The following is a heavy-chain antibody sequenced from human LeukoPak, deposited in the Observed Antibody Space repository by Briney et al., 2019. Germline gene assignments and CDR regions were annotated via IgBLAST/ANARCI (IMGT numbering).Heavy chain of an antibody. J-gene: IGHJ4*02. CDR3: AKAAGATFEY. Sequence: PGGSLRLSCAASGFSFSSNATNWVRQAPGKGPEWVSVISGSGGSTYYADSVKGRVTISRDNSKNTLYLQMNSLRAEDTAVYYCAKAAGATFEYWGQGALVIVSS. D-gene: IGHD1-26*01. V-gene: IGHV3-23*01. CDR1: GFSFSSNA. CDR2: ISGSGGST.